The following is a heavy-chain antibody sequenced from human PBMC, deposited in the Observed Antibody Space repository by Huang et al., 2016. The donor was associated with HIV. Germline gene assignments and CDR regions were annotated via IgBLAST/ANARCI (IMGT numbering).Heavy chain of an antibody. V-gene: IGHV1-18*01. Sequence: QVQLVQSGAEVKKPGASVKVSCKASGYTFSSFGISWGRQAPGQGLEWVVCIRVYNVNKKFAQKFQCRLTMTTDTSTSTAYMELRSLRSDDTAVYYCARGGGIQLWLLGYYYMDVWGNGTTVTVSS. CDR3: ARGGGIQLWLLGYYYMDV. J-gene: IGHJ6*03. CDR2: IRVYNVNK. D-gene: IGHD5-18*01. CDR1: GYTFSSFG.